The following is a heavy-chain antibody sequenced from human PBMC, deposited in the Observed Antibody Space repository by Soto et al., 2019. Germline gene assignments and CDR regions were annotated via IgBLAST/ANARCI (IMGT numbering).Heavy chain of an antibody. CDR3: ARFVRWRQSTPPGIFDY. V-gene: IGHV4-30-4*01. CDR1: GGSISSGNFY. J-gene: IGHJ4*02. D-gene: IGHD2-15*01. Sequence: SETLSLTCTVSGGSISSGNFYWNWIRQPPGKGLEWIGYIYYSGSTCYNPSLKSRITISVDTSRNQFSLKLSSVTAADTAVYYCARFVRWRQSTPPGIFDYWGQGTLVTVSS. CDR2: IYYSGST.